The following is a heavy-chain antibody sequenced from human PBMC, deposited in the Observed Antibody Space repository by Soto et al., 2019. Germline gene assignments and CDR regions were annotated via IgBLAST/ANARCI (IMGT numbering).Heavy chain of an antibody. J-gene: IGHJ4*02. Sequence: SATLSLTCVIYGGSFSGYYWSWIRQPPGEGLEWIGEINHSGGTNYNPSLKSRVTISVDTSKNQFSLKLSSVTAADTAVYYCARGGRAARQGYFDYWGQGTLVTISS. CDR2: INHSGGT. CDR1: GGSFSGYY. CDR3: ARGGRAARQGYFDY. D-gene: IGHD6-6*01. V-gene: IGHV4-34*01.